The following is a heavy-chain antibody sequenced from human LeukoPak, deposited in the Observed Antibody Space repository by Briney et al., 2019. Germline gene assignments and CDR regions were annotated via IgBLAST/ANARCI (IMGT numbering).Heavy chain of an antibody. J-gene: IGHJ3*02. V-gene: IGHV3-7*03. CDR1: GFTFSGFW. D-gene: IGHD4-17*01. CDR2: INSDGSEG. CDR3: ARDLGLRLYDAFDI. Sequence: PGGSLRLSCAVSGFTFSGFWMSWSRQAPGKGLEWVASINSDGSEGYYADVVKGRFTISRDNSKNTLYLQMNSLRAEDTAVYYCARDLGLRLYDAFDIWGQGTMVTVSS.